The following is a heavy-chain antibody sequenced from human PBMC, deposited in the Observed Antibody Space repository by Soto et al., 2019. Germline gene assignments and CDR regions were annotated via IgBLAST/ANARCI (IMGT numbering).Heavy chain of an antibody. D-gene: IGHD6-6*01. CDR1: GYSFTAYY. Sequence: QVQLMQSGAEVRKAGASVKVSCKATGYSFTAYYTHWVRQAPGQGLEWLGWMNPNSGDSNYAQQFQGRVTMTRDTSISTAYMELRRLTFDDTAVYYCTRDGGYSSSSGLLSYWGQGTLVTVSS. J-gene: IGHJ4*02. CDR2: MNPNSGDS. CDR3: TRDGGYSSSSGLLSY. V-gene: IGHV1-2*02.